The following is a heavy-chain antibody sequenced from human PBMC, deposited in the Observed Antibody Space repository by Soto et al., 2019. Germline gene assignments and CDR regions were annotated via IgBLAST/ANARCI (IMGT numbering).Heavy chain of an antibody. CDR3: ARQEWGIVSPRGNAFDI. CDR1: GGSISSSSYY. CDR2: IHYSGST. D-gene: IGHD3-16*01. J-gene: IGHJ3*02. Sequence: SETLSLTCTVSGGSISSSSYYWGWIRQPPGKGLEWIGSIHYSGSTYYNPSLKSRVTISVDTSKNQFSLKLSSVTAADTAAYYCARQEWGIVSPRGNAFDIWGQGTMVT. V-gene: IGHV4-39*01.